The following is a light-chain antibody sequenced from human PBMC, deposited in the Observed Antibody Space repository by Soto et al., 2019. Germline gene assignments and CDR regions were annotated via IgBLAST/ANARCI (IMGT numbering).Light chain of an antibody. CDR2: DVS. V-gene: IGLV2-14*03. CDR1: SSDVGSDYNY. CDR3: CSYTSISNYV. J-gene: IGLJ1*01. Sequence: QSALTQPASVSGSPGQSIAISCTGTSSDVGSDYNYVSWYQQHPGKAPKLMVYDVSTRPSGVSNRFSGSKSGTTASLTISGLQAEDEADYYCCSYTSISNYVFGTGTKLTVL.